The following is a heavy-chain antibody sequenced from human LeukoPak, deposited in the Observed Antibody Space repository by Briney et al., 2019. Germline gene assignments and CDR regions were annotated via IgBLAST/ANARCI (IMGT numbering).Heavy chain of an antibody. V-gene: IGHV4-34*01. Sequence: SPSETLSLTCAVYGGSFSGYYWSWIRQPPGKGLEWIGEINHSGSTNYNPSLKSRVTISVDTSKNQFSLKLSSVTAADTAVYYCARDGGYSSGWYYPYYYYYGMDVWGQGTTVTVSS. D-gene: IGHD6-19*01. CDR3: ARDGGYSSGWYYPYYYYYGMDV. J-gene: IGHJ6*02. CDR2: INHSGST. CDR1: GGSFSGYY.